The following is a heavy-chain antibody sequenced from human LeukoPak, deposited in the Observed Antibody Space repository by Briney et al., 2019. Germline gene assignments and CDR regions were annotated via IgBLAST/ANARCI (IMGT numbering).Heavy chain of an antibody. CDR3: ARDQSSGWFQLYAMDV. D-gene: IGHD6-19*01. CDR2: INTGNGNT. Sequence: ASVKVSCKASGYTFTTYAIHWVRQAPGQRLEWLAWINTGNGNTKYSQKFQGRVTMTRDTSASTAYMVLSSLTSEDTAVYYCARDQSSGWFQLYAMDVWGQGTTVTVSS. V-gene: IGHV1-3*04. J-gene: IGHJ6*02. CDR1: GYTFTTYA.